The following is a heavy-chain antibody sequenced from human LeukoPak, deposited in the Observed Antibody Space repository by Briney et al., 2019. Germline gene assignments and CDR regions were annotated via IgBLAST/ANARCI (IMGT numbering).Heavy chain of an antibody. CDR1: GESPSSNN. D-gene: IGHD6-13*01. V-gene: IGHV4-34*01. J-gene: IGHJ4*02. Sequence: SETLSLTCAVYGESPSSNNSSSSRQPPGKGLEWIGEINHSGSTNYNPSLKSRVTISVDTSKNQFSLKLSSVPAADTAVYYCARGSSVAVAGTGCYWRRGILVTVSS. CDR2: INHSGST. CDR3: ARGSSVAVAGTGCY.